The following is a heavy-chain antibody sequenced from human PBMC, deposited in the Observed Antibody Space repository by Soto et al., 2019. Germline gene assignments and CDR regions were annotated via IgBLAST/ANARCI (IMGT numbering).Heavy chain of an antibody. J-gene: IGHJ4*02. CDR2: ISGSGGST. D-gene: IGHD2-2*01. CDR3: ANSVRYCSSTSCYGYYFDY. V-gene: IGHV3-23*01. CDR1: GFTFSSYA. Sequence: GGSLRLSCAASGFTFSSYAMSWVRQAPGKGLEWVSAISGSGGSTYYADSVKGRFTISRDNSKNTLYLQMNSLRAEDTAVYYCANSVRYCSSTSCYGYYFDYWVQGTLVTVSS.